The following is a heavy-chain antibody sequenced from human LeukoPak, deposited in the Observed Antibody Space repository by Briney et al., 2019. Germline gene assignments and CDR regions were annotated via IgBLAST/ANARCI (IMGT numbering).Heavy chain of an antibody. J-gene: IGHJ4*02. CDR1: GGSISNYY. Sequence: PETLSLTCSVSGGSISNYYWSWIRQPAGKGLEWIGRIYTSGSTKYNPSLKSRVTMSLDKSKNQFSLKLSSVIAADTAVYYCANLHRDSDGYYYVDNWGQETLVTVSS. CDR2: IYTSGST. V-gene: IGHV4-4*07. D-gene: IGHD3-22*01. CDR3: ANLHRDSDGYYYVDN.